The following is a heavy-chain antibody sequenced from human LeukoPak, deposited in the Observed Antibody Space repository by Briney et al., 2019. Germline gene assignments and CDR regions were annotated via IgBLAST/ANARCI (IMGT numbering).Heavy chain of an antibody. CDR3: ARGRYFDWLLYSWFDP. CDR1: GGSFSGYY. CDR2: INHSGST. Sequence: PSETLSLTCAVYGGSFSGYYWSWIRQPPGKGLEWIGEINHSGSTNYNPSLKSRVTISVDTSKNQFSLKLSSVTAADTAVYYCARGRYFDWLLYSWFDPGAREPWSPSPQ. V-gene: IGHV4-34*01. J-gene: IGHJ5*02. D-gene: IGHD3-9*01.